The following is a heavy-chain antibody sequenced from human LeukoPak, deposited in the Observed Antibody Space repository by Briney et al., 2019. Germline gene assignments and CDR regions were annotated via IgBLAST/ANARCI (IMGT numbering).Heavy chain of an antibody. CDR3: AKNSGYSWQYFFDY. J-gene: IGHJ4*02. D-gene: IGHD6-25*01. V-gene: IGHV3-23*01. CDR2: ISGGGGPT. Sequence: PGGSLRLSCAACGFTCSNYAMSWVRQAPGKGLEWVSAISGGGGPTYYADSVKGRFTISRDNSKNTLYLQMNSLRAEDAAVYFCAKNSGYSWQYFFDYWGQGTLVTVSS. CDR1: GFTCSNYA.